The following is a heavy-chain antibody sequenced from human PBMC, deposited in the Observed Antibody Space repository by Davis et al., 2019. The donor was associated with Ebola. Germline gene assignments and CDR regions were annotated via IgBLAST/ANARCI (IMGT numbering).Heavy chain of an antibody. CDR3: TRLTYCRRSCYNYGMDV. J-gene: IGHJ6*02. Sequence: GESLKISCAASGFTFSGSAMHWVRQASGKGLEWIGRFRSKANSYATEYAASVKGRFTISRDDSKNTAYLQMNSLKTEDTAVYYCTRLTYCRRSCYNYGMDVWGQGTTVTVSS. CDR2: FRSKANSYAT. V-gene: IGHV3-73*01. D-gene: IGHD2-2*02. CDR1: GFTFSGSA.